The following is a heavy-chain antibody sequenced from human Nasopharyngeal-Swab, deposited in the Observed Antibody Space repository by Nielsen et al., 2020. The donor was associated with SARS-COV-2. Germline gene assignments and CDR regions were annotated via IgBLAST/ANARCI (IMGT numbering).Heavy chain of an antibody. D-gene: IGHD2-2*01. J-gene: IGHJ4*02. V-gene: IGHV3-30*04. CDR3: ARDFGFCSSTSCSLLTFDY. Sequence: GESLKISCAASGFTFSSYAMHWVRQAPGKGLEWVAVISYDGSNKYYADSVKGRFTISRDNAKNSLYLQMNSLRAGDTAVYYCARDFGFCSSTSCSLLTFDYWGQGTLVTVSS. CDR2: ISYDGSNK. CDR1: GFTFSSYA.